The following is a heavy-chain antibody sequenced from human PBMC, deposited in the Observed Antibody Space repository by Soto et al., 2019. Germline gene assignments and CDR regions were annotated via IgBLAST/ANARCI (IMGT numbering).Heavy chain of an antibody. CDR2: ISSSGYTI. J-gene: IGHJ4*02. CDR3: ARGYGVQQGHYY. V-gene: IGHV3-11*01. D-gene: IGHD4-17*01. CDR1: GVTFSDYY. Sequence: GGSLRLSCAASGVTFSDYYMTWIRQAPGKGLEWVSYISSSGYTIYYADSVKGRFTISGDNAKNSLYLQMDSLRAEDTAVYYCARGYGVQQGHYYWGQGTLVTVSS.